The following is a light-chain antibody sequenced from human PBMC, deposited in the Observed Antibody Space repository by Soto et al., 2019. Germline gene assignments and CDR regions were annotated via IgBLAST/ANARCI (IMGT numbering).Light chain of an antibody. CDR1: QSISSW. CDR2: KAS. V-gene: IGKV1-5*03. J-gene: IGKJ4*01. CDR3: QHYNSYPLT. Sequence: DIQMTQSPSTLSASVGDRVTITCRASQSISSWLAWYQQKPGKAPKLLIYKASSLESGVPSRFSGCGSGTEFTLSISRLQPDDFATYYCQHYNSYPLTFGGGTTVEIK.